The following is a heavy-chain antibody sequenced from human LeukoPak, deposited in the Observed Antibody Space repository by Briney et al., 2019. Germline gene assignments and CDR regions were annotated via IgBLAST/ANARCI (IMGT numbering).Heavy chain of an antibody. CDR3: ARAGVGAIYYFDY. J-gene: IGHJ4*02. D-gene: IGHD1-26*01. V-gene: IGHV3-33*01. CDR2: IWYDGSNK. CDR1: GFTFSNYG. Sequence: GGSLRLSCAASGFTFSNYGMHWVRQAPGKGLEWVALIWYDGSNKYYADSVRGRFTISRDNSTNTLYLQMKSLRVEDTAVYYCARAGVGAIYYFDYWGQGTLVTVSS.